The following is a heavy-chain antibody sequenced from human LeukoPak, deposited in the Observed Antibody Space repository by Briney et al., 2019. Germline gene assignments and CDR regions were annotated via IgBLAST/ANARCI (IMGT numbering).Heavy chain of an antibody. CDR1: GFTFSSYE. CDR2: ISRSGSTI. V-gene: IGHV3-48*03. Sequence: GGTLRLSCVASGFTFSSYEMNWVRQAPGKGLEWVSYISRSGSTIYYADSVKGRFTTSRDNAKKSLFLQMNSLRAEDTAVYYCARDRDCSATSCYDGHFDYWGQGTLVTVSS. CDR3: ARDRDCSATSCYDGHFDY. J-gene: IGHJ4*02. D-gene: IGHD2-2*01.